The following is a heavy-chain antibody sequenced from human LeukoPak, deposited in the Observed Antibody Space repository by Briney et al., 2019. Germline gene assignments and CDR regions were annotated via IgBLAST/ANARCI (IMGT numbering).Heavy chain of an antibody. CDR2: IYYSGST. CDR1: GGSISSYD. V-gene: IGHV4-59*01. Sequence: SETLSLTCTVSGGSISSYDWSWIRQPPGQGLEWIGYIYYSGSTNDNASLKTRVTISVDTSKNQFSLKLTSVTAAAPAVYYCARRTYFYDSSGYYLDYWGHGTLVTVSS. D-gene: IGHD3-22*01. CDR3: ARRTYFYDSSGYYLDY. J-gene: IGHJ4*01.